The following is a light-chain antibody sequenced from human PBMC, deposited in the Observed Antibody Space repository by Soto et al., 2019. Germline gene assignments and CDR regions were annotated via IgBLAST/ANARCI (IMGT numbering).Light chain of an antibody. CDR1: QSVDSN. CDR2: GAS. J-gene: IGKJ1*01. Sequence: EIVMTQSPATLSVSPGERATLSCRASQSVDSNLAWYQQKPGQAPRLLIFGASTRATGIPARFSGSGSGTEFTLTISSLQSEDFAVYYCQQYHNWWTFGQGTKVEIK. CDR3: QQYHNWWT. V-gene: IGKV3D-15*01.